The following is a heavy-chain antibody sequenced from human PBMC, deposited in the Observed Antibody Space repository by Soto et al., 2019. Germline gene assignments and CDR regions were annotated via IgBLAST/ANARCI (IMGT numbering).Heavy chain of an antibody. CDR2: VNTNNGVT. J-gene: IGHJ5*02. V-gene: IGHV1-2*02. Sequence: ASVKVSCKTSGYTFTALYMNWVRQAPGQGLEWMGWVNTNNGVTRYAQKFQDRVTMTRDTSLNTAYMELNRLTSDDTAVYYCTTLRLDPWGQGTLVTVSS. CDR3: TTLRLDP. CDR1: GYTFTALY.